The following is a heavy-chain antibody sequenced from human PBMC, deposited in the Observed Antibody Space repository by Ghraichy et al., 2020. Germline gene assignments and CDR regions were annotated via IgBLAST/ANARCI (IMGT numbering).Heavy chain of an antibody. CDR3: ARAAVYSSGWYVLYYFDY. V-gene: IGHV4-34*01. CDR2: INHSGST. Sequence: SLTCAVYGGSFSGYYWSWIRQPPGKGLEWIGEINHSGSTNYNPSLKSRVTISVDTSKNQFSLKLSSVTAADTAVYYCARAAVYSSGWYVLYYFDYWGQGTLVTVSS. D-gene: IGHD6-19*01. J-gene: IGHJ4*02. CDR1: GGSFSGYY.